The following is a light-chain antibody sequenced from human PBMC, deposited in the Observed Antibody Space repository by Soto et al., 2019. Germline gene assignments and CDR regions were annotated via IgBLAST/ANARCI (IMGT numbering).Light chain of an antibody. CDR3: QTWGSGIAL. Sequence: QTVVTQSPSASASLGASVKLTCTLSSGHSNYAIAWHQQQSEKGPRYLMKLNSDGSHSKGDGIPDRFSGSSSGAERYLTISSLQSEDEADYYCQTWGSGIALFGGGTKLTVL. CDR2: LNSDGSH. V-gene: IGLV4-69*01. CDR1: SGHSNYA. J-gene: IGLJ2*01.